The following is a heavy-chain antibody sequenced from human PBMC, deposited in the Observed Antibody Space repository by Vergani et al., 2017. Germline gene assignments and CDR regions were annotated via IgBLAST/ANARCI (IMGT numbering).Heavy chain of an antibody. CDR2: IDHTGRP. J-gene: IGHJ6*03. D-gene: IGHD4-11*01. CDR1: GGSFTSYH. CDR3: ARGNTETNGHLYYYYYMDV. Sequence: QVQLQQWGGGLLKPSETLSLTCVVNGGSFTSYHWTWIRQSPGEGLEWVSDIDHTGRPDYNPSLKSRLTMSVDKSRNQFSLTLNSVTATDTAIYFCARGNTETNGHLYYYYYMDVWGQGTAVTVS. V-gene: IGHV4-34*01.